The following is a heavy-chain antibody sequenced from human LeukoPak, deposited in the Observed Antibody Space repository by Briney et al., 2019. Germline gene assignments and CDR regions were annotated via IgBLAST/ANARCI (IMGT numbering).Heavy chain of an antibody. Sequence: SETLSLTCTVSGGSIRSSYYYWGWIRQPPGKGLEWIGSIYYSGSTNYNPSLKSRVTISVDTSKNQFSLKLSSVTAADTAVYYCASGTGIVGAIDYFDYWGQGTLVTVSS. D-gene: IGHD1-26*01. J-gene: IGHJ4*02. V-gene: IGHV4-39*07. CDR3: ASGTGIVGAIDYFDY. CDR2: IYYSGST. CDR1: GGSIRSSYYY.